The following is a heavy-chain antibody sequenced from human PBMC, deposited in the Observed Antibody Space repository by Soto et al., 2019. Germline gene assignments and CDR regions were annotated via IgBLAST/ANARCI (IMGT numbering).Heavy chain of an antibody. V-gene: IGHV3-33*01. CDR3: ARVGEQWLVPTYAFDI. CDR1: GFTFSSYG. D-gene: IGHD6-19*01. CDR2: IWYDGSNK. Sequence: QVQLVESGGGVVQPGRSLRLSCAASGFTFSSYGMHWVRQAPGKGLEWVAVIWYDGSNKYYADSVKGRFTISRDNSKNTLYLQMNSLRAEDTAVYYCARVGEQWLVPTYAFDIWGQGTMVTVSS. J-gene: IGHJ3*02.